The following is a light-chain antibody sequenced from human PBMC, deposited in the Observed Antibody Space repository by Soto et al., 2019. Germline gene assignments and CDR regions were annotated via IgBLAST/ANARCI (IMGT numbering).Light chain of an antibody. Sequence: QSVLTQPASVSGSPGQSITISCTGTSSDVGGYNYVSWYQQHPGKAPKLMIYEVSNRPSGVSNRFSGSNSGNTASLTISGLQADDEAYYYCSSYTSSSTRVFGTGTKLTVL. CDR1: SSDVGGYNY. CDR3: SSYTSSSTRV. CDR2: EVS. J-gene: IGLJ1*01. V-gene: IGLV2-14*01.